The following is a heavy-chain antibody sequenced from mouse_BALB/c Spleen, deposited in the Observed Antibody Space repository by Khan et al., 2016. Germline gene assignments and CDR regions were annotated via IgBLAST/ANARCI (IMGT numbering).Heavy chain of an antibody. CDR3: AREDEDYFDY. CDR1: GYSITSDYA. J-gene: IGHJ2*01. CDR2: ISYSGST. Sequence: EVQLQESGPGLVKPSQSLSLTCTVTGYSITSDYAWNWIRQFPGNKLEWMGYISYSGSTSYNPSLKSRISITRDTSKNQFFLQLNSVTTEDTATYCCAREDEDYFDYWGQGTTLTVSS. V-gene: IGHV3-2*02.